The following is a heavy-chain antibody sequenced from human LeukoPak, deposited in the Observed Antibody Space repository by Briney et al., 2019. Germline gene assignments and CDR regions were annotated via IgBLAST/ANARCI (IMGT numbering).Heavy chain of an antibody. CDR2: IRYDGSNK. J-gene: IGHJ4*02. V-gene: IGHV3-30*02. D-gene: IGHD3-22*01. CDR3: AKDDSSGCKEGCPFDY. CDR1: GFTFSSYG. Sequence: PGGSLRLSCAASGFTFSSYGMHWVRQAPGKGLEWVAFIRYDGSNKYYADSVKGRFTISRDNSKNTLYLQMNSLRAEDTAVYYCAKDDSSGCKEGCPFDYWGQGTLVTVSS.